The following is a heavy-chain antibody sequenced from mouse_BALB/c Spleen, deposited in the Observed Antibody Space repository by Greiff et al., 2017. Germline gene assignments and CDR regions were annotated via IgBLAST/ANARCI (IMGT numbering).Heavy chain of an antibody. CDR2: ISSGGST. Sequence: EVKVVESGGGLVKPGGSLKLSCAASGFTFSSYAMSWVRQTPEKRLEWVASISSGGSTYYPDSVKGRFTISRDNARNILYLQMCSLRSEDTAMYYCARGGGIRRHFDYWGQGTTLTVSS. D-gene: IGHD1-2*01. CDR3: ARGGGIRRHFDY. V-gene: IGHV5-6-5*01. J-gene: IGHJ2*01. CDR1: GFTFSSYA.